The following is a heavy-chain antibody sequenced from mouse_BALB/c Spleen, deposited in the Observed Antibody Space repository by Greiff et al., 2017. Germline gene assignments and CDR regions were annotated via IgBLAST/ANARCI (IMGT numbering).Heavy chain of an antibody. CDR3: AREDYGSSFDY. V-gene: IGHV5-9-4*01. Sequence: EVKVEESGGGLVKPGGSLKLSCAASGFTFSSYAMSWVRQSPEKRLEWVAEISSGGSYTYYPDTVTGRFTISRDNAKNTLYLEMSSLRSEDTAMYYCAREDYGSSFDYWGQGTTLTVSS. CDR2: ISSGGSYT. J-gene: IGHJ2*01. CDR1: GFTFSSYA. D-gene: IGHD1-1*01.